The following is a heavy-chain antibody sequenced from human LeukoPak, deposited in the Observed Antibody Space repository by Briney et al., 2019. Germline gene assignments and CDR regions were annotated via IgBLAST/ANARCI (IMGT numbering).Heavy chain of an antibody. V-gene: IGHV4-59*01. J-gene: IGHJ5*02. D-gene: IGHD5-24*01. Sequence: SETLSLTCAVYGGSFSGYYWSWIRQPPGKGLEWIGYSYYSGSTNYNPSLKSRVTISVDTSRNQFSLKLSSVTAADTAVYYCARGGGPVWLFNWFDPWGQGTLVTVSS. CDR3: ARGGGPVWLFNWFDP. CDR1: GGSFSGYY. CDR2: SYYSGST.